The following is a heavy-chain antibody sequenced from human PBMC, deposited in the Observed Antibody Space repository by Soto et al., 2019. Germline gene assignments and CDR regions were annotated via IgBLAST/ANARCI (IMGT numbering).Heavy chain of an antibody. Sequence: ASVKVSCKASGYTFTGYYMHWVRQAPGQGLEWMGRINPNSGGTNYAQKFQGRVTMTRDTSISTAYMELSRLRSDDTAVYYCARSRQYSYGSLGFDPWGQGTLVTVSS. V-gene: IGHV1-2*06. CDR2: INPNSGGT. CDR1: GYTFTGYY. J-gene: IGHJ5*02. D-gene: IGHD5-18*01. CDR3: ARSRQYSYGSLGFDP.